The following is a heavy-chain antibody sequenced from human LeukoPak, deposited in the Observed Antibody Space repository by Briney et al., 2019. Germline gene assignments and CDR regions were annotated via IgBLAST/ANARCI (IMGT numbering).Heavy chain of an antibody. D-gene: IGHD5-18*01. CDR2: INHSGST. Sequence: KPSETLSLTCAVYGGSFSGYYWSWIRQPPGKGLEWIGEINHSGSTNYNPSLKSRVTISVDTSKNQFSLKLSSVTAADTAVYYCARHPILRHSYGYRNWFDPWGQGTLVTVSS. V-gene: IGHV4-34*01. CDR1: GGSFSGYY. CDR3: ARHPILRHSYGYRNWFDP. J-gene: IGHJ5*02.